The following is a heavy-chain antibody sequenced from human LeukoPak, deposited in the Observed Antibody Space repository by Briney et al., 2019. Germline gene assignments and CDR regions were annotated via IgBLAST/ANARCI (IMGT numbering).Heavy chain of an antibody. CDR1: GFTFSRYA. CDR2: ISNNGGVT. D-gene: IGHD2-2*01. J-gene: IGHJ4*02. CDR3: ARRSPTSCYDS. Sequence: GGSLRLSCVASGFTFSRYAMHWVRQAPGKGLEYVSAISNNGGVTYYSNSVKGRFTISRDDSKDTLYLQMGSLRPEDMAVYYCARRSPTSCYDSWGQGTLVTVSS. V-gene: IGHV3-64*01.